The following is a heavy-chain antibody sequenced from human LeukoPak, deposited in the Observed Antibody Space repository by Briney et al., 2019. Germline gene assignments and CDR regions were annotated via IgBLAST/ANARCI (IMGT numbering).Heavy chain of an antibody. CDR1: GFTFTDYG. Sequence: PGGSLRLSCVASGFTFTDYGMHWVRQTPGKGLEWLAFIKYDGSSHFYADSVKGRFNISRDNAKNSLYLQMNSLRAEDTAVYFCARDRGSGDEYSPDAFDLWGQGTMVTVSS. CDR3: ARDRGSGDEYSPDAFDL. CDR2: IKYDGSSH. J-gene: IGHJ3*01. D-gene: IGHD1-26*01. V-gene: IGHV3-30*02.